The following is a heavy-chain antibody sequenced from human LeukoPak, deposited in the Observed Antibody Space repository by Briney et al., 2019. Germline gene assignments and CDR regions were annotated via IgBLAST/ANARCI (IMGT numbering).Heavy chain of an antibody. CDR3: AKTRYSYGSGPLDY. Sequence: GGSLRLSCAASGFTFSAYAMMWVRQAPGKGPEWVSAIRGGGGSAFYADSVKGRFTISRDNSKYTLFLQMNSLRAEDTAVYYCAKTRYSYGSGPLDYWGQGTLVTVSS. V-gene: IGHV3-23*01. D-gene: IGHD5-18*01. CDR2: IRGGGGSA. CDR1: GFTFSAYA. J-gene: IGHJ4*02.